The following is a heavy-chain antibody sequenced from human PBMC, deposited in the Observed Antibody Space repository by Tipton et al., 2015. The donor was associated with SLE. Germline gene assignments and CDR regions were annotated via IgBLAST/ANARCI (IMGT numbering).Heavy chain of an antibody. Sequence: GSLRLSCEASGFIFSEYYMSWVRQAPGKGLEWVANIKQDGSEKYYVDSVKGRFTISRDNAKNSLYLQMNSLRAEDTAVYYCARVGVRAVGSSYYYYYGMDVWGQGTTVTVSS. V-gene: IGHV3-7*01. J-gene: IGHJ6*02. CDR2: IKQDGSEK. D-gene: IGHD6-13*01. CDR1: GFIFSEYY. CDR3: ARVGVRAVGSSYYYYYGMDV.